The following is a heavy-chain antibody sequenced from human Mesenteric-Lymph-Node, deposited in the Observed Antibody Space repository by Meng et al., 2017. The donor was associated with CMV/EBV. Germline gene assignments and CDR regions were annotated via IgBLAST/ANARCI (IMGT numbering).Heavy chain of an antibody. V-gene: IGHV1-2*02. D-gene: IGHD2-21*01. J-gene: IGHJ3*02. CDR2: VNPNSGGT. CDR1: GYTFTGYY. Sequence: ASVKVSCKASGYTFTGYYMHWVRQAPGQGLEWMGWVNPNSGGTNYAQKFQGRVTMTRDTSISTAYMELSRLRSDDTAVYYCAREGGDYINDAFDIWGQGTMVTV. CDR3: AREGGDYINDAFDI.